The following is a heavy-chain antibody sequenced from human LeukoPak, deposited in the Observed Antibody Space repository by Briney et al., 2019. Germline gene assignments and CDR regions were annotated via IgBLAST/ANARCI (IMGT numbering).Heavy chain of an antibody. CDR1: GYTFTSYA. D-gene: IGHD3-16*02. CDR2: INTNTGNP. CDR3: ARAFQSLGGLSLPDY. Sequence: ASVKVSCKASGYTFTSYAMNWVRQAPGQGLEWMGWINTNTGNPTYAQGFTGRFVFSLDTSVSATYLQISSLKAEDTAVYYCARAFQSLGGLSLPDYWGQGTLVTVSS. V-gene: IGHV7-4-1*02. J-gene: IGHJ4*02.